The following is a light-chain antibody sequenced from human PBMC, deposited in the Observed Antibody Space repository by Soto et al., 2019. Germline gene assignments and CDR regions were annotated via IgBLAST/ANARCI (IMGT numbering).Light chain of an antibody. Sequence: QSALTQPASVSGSPGQSITISCTGTSSDVGSYSLVSWYQQHPGKAPKLMIYEGSKRPSGVPHRFSGSKSGNTASLTVSGLQAEDEGDYYCSSYAGNNDLVFGGGTKLTVL. J-gene: IGLJ3*02. CDR1: SSDVGSYSL. CDR2: EGS. CDR3: SSYAGNNDLV. V-gene: IGLV2-23*01.